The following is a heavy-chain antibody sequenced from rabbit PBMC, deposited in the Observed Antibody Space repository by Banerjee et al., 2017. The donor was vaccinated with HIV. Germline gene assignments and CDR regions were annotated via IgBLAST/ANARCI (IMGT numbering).Heavy chain of an antibody. V-gene: IGHV1S45*01. J-gene: IGHJ3*01. D-gene: IGHD6-1*01. CDR2: IYISTAIT. CDR3: ARKDSYDGL. CDR1: GFDFSSNA. Sequence: EGSLTLTCEASGFDFSSNAMYWVRQAPGKGLESIACIYISTAITYYASWVNGRFTISKTSSTTVTLQMTSLTAADTATYFCARKDSYDGLWGQGTLVTVS.